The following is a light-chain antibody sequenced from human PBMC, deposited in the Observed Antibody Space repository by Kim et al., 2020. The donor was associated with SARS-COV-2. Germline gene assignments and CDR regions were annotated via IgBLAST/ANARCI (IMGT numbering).Light chain of an antibody. J-gene: IGKJ2*01. Sequence: SASVGDIFTITCRASQSISSWLAWYQQKPGKAPKLLIYKASSLESGVPSRFSGSGSGTEFTLTISSLQPDDFATYYCQQYNSYLYTFGQGTKLEI. V-gene: IGKV1-5*03. CDR3: QQYNSYLYT. CDR1: QSISSW. CDR2: KAS.